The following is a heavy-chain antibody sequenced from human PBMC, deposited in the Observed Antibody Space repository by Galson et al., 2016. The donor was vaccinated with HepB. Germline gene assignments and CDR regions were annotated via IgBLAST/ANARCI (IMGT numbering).Heavy chain of an antibody. V-gene: IGHV4-39*01. CDR2: FYNSGRT. CDR3: ARLYCSSTSCCGYCGMDV. CDR1: GGSISSSNYF. J-gene: IGHJ6*02. D-gene: IGHD2-2*01. Sequence: SETLSLTCTVSGGSISSSNYFWGWNRQPPGKGLEWIGNFYNSGRTSYNPSLQSRVTISVDTSKNRISLELSSVTAADPAVYHCARLYCSSTSCCGYCGMDVWGQGATVTVSS.